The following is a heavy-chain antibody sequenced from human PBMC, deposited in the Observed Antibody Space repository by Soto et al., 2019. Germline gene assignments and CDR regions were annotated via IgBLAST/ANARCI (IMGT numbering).Heavy chain of an antibody. CDR2: ISAYNGNT. V-gene: IGHV1-18*01. CDR1: GYTFTSYG. CDR3: ASHFTGIAALGFDP. J-gene: IGHJ5*02. Sequence: GASVKVSCKASGYTFTSYGISWVRQAPGQGLEWMGWISAYNGNTNYAQKLQGRVTMTTDTSTSTAYMELRSLRSDDTAVCYCASHFTGIAALGFDPWGQGTLVTVSS. D-gene: IGHD6-13*01.